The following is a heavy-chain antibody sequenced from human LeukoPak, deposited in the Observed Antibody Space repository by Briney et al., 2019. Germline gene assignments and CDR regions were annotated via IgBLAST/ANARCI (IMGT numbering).Heavy chain of an antibody. D-gene: IGHD6-6*01. CDR2: IKQDGSEK. V-gene: IGHV3-7*01. CDR1: GFTFSSYW. Sequence: GGSLRLSCAASGFTFSSYWMSWVRQAPGKGLEWVANIKQDGSEKYYVDSVKGRFTISRDNAKNSLYLQMNSLRAEDTAVYYCARDPEYSSSYAFDIWGQGTMVTVSS. CDR3: ARDPEYSSSYAFDI. J-gene: IGHJ3*02.